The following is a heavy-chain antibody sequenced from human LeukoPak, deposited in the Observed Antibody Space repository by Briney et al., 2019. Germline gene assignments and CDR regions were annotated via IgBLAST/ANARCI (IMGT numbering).Heavy chain of an antibody. CDR1: GGSISNYY. D-gene: IGHD2-2*01. J-gene: IGHJ5*02. Sequence: SETLSLTCTISGGSISNYYWSWIRKSPGKGLEWIGYIYYSGTTNYNPSLKSRVTISIDTSKNQFSLKLTSVTAADTAVYYCARDTSRSYNWFDPWGQGTLVTVSS. CDR2: IYYSGTT. V-gene: IGHV4-59*01. CDR3: ARDTSRSYNWFDP.